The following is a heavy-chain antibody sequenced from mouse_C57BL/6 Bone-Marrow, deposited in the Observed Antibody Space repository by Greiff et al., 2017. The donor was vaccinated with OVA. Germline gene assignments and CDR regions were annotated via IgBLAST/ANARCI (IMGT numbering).Heavy chain of an antibody. CDR2: ISSGGSYT. V-gene: IGHV5-6*01. CDR1: GFTFSSYG. J-gene: IGHJ3*01. Sequence: VQLQQSGGDLVKPGGSLKLSCAASGFTFSSYGMSWVRQTPDKRLEWVATISSGGSYTYYPDSVKGRFTISRDNAKNTLYLQMSSLKSEDTAMYYCARHKGFAYWGQGTLVTVSA. D-gene: IGHD1-3*01. CDR3: ARHKGFAY.